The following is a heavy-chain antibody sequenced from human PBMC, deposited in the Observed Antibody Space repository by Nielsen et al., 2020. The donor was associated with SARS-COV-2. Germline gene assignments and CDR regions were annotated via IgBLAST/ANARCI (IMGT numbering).Heavy chain of an antibody. CDR2: ISYDGSNK. CDR1: GFTFSSYA. Sequence: GESLKISCAASGFTFSSYAMYWVRQAPGKGLEWVAVISYDGSNKYYADSVKGRFTISRDNSKNTLYLQMNSLRAEDTAVYYCAREIGSWYGMDVWGQGTTVTVSS. CDR3: AREIGSWYGMDV. J-gene: IGHJ6*02. D-gene: IGHD6-13*01. V-gene: IGHV3-30-3*01.